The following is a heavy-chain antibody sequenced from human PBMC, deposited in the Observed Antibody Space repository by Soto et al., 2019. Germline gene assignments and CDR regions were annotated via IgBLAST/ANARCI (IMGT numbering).Heavy chain of an antibody. CDR3: ARELTAVTTPSFDH. CDR1: GFNFNSYT. V-gene: IGHV3-21*01. CDR2: ISSSGYI. Sequence: EVQLVESGGGLVKPGGSLRLSCAASGFNFNSYTINWVRQAPGKRLEWLSSISSSGYIFSTDSVRGRFTISRDNAKNSVYLQINSLRAEDTAVYYCARELTAVTTPSFDHWGQGAQVIVSS. D-gene: IGHD4-17*01. J-gene: IGHJ5*02.